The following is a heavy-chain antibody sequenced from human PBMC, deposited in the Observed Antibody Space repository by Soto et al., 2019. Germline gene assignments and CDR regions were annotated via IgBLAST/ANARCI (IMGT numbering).Heavy chain of an antibody. J-gene: IGHJ4*02. Sequence: PGGSLRLSCAAPGFTFSSYSMNWVRQAPGKGLEWVSSISSSSSYIYYADSVKGRLTISRDNAKNSLYLQMNSLRAEDTAVYYCAREGALRLPSDYWGQGTLVTVSS. CDR1: GFTFSSYS. D-gene: IGHD3-16*01. V-gene: IGHV3-21*01. CDR3: AREGALRLPSDY. CDR2: ISSSSSYI.